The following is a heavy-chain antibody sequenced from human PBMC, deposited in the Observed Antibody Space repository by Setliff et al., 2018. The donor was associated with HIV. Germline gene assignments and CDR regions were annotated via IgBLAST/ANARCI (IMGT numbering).Heavy chain of an antibody. CDR2: INYSGTT. J-gene: IGHJ5*02. CDR1: GDSISSTTFY. Sequence: SETMSLTCTVSGDSISSTTFYWVWIRQPPGKGLEWIGIINYSGTTYYNPSLKSRVTISVATSKNQFSLRLSSVTAADTAVYYCARHSGSGYYLIDPWGQGTLVTVSS. D-gene: IGHD3-22*01. CDR3: ARHSGSGYYLIDP. V-gene: IGHV4-39*01.